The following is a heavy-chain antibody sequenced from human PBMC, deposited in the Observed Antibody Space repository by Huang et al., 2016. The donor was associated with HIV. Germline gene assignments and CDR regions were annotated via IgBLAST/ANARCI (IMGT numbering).Heavy chain of an antibody. CDR1: GGSLSGQY. D-gene: IGHD1-26*01. CDR2: IGGLTGKV. V-gene: IGHV4-34*02. CDR3: GRTGGYYRERFYHFSTDI. Sequence: QVHLQQWGAGLVRPSETLSLTCAVFGGSLSGQYWTWIRQSPGRGLEWSGEIGGLTGKVNYKASVGSRLTISVNTAKNQFSLNLTPVTAADTGLYYCGRTGGYYRERFYHFSTDIWSPGTAVIVSS. J-gene: IGHJ6*02.